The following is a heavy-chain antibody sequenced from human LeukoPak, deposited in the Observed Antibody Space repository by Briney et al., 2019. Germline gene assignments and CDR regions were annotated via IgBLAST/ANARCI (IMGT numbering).Heavy chain of an antibody. J-gene: IGHJ4*02. V-gene: IGHV4-34*01. CDR1: GGSFSGYY. D-gene: IGHD5-18*01. CDR3: RARGYSYVGKNYFDY. Sequence: PSETLSLTCAVYGGSFSGYYWSWTRQPPGKGLEWIGEINHSGSTNYNPSLKSRVTISVDTSKNQFSLKLSSVTAADTAVYCARARGYSYVGKNYFDYWGQGTLVTVSS. CDR2: INHSGST.